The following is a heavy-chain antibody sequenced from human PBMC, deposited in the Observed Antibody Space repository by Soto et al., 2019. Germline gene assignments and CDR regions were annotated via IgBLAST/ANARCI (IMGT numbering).Heavy chain of an antibody. CDR1: GGSISSYY. CDR3: AIHRVVVTANDKMDAFDI. V-gene: IGHV4-59*01. J-gene: IGHJ3*02. D-gene: IGHD2-21*02. Sequence: QVQLQESGPGLVKPSETLSLTCTVSGGSISSYYWSWIRQPPGKGLEWIGYIYYSGSTNYNPSLKSRVTISVDTSKNPFSLKLSSVTAADTAVYYCAIHRVVVTANDKMDAFDIWGQGTMVTVSS. CDR2: IYYSGST.